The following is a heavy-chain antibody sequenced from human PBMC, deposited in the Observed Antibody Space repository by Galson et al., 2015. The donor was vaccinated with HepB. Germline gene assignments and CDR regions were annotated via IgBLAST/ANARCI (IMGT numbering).Heavy chain of an antibody. CDR3: ARHHSSSWYLAWFDP. CDR2: IYPGDSDT. J-gene: IGHJ5*02. Sequence: QSGAEVKKPGESLKISCKGSGYSFTSYWIGWVRQMPGKGLEWMGIIYPGDSDTRYSPSFQGQVTISADKSISTAYLQRSSLKASDTAMYYCARHHSSSWYLAWFDPWGQGTLVTVSS. CDR1: GYSFTSYW. D-gene: IGHD6-13*01. V-gene: IGHV5-51*01.